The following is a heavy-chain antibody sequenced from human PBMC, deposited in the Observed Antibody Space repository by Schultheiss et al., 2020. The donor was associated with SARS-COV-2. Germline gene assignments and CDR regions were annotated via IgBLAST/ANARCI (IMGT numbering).Heavy chain of an antibody. Sequence: SGPTLVKPTETLTLTCTVSGFSLSNARMGVSWIRQPPGKALEWLAHIFSNDAKSYSTSLKSRLTISKDTSKNQVVLTMTNMDPVDTATYYCAHRHVNRWLQLFDYWGQGTLVTVSS. V-gene: IGHV2-26*01. CDR3: AHRHVNRWLQLFDY. J-gene: IGHJ4*02. CDR1: GFSLSNARMG. CDR2: IFSNDAK. D-gene: IGHD5-24*01.